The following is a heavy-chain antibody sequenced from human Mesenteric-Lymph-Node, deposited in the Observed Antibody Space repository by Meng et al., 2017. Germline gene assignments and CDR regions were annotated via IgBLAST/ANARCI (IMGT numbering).Heavy chain of an antibody. D-gene: IGHD6-19*01. J-gene: IGHJ4*02. CDR1: GFTFSDYY. V-gene: IGHV3-23*01. CDR3: ANSRYTSGWHLVDY. CDR2: ISGSGAST. Sequence: GESLKISCAASGFTFSDYYMSWIRQAPGKGLEWVSAISGSGASTYYADSVKGRFTMSRDNSKNTVNLQMNSLRAEDTAVYYCANSRYTSGWHLVDYWGQGTLVTVSS.